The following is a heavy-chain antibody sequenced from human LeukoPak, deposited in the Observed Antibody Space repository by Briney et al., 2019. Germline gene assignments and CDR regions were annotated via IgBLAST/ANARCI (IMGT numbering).Heavy chain of an antibody. J-gene: IGHJ3*02. CDR3: ARDCGGDCYVKDTFDI. V-gene: IGHV3-21*01. CDR2: ISSSSSYI. D-gene: IGHD2-21*02. Sequence: GGSLRLSCAASGFTFSSYNMNWVRQAPGKGLEWVSSISSSSSYIYYADSVKGRFTISRDNAKNSLYLQMNSLRAEDTAVYYCARDCGGDCYVKDTFDIWGQGTMVTVSS. CDR1: GFTFSSYN.